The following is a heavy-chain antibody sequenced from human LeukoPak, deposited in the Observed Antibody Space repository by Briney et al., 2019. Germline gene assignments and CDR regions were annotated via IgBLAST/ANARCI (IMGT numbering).Heavy chain of an antibody. J-gene: IGHJ6*02. CDR1: GYTFTGYY. CDR2: INPNSGGT. V-gene: IGHV1-2*04. Sequence: ASVKVSCKASGYTFTGYYMHWVRQAPGQGLEWMGWINPNSGGTNYAQKFQGWVTMTRDTSISTAYMELSRLRSDDTAVYYCARGETELRYFDWLSARSTIMDVWAKGPRSPSP. D-gene: IGHD3-9*01. CDR3: ARGETELRYFDWLSARSTIMDV.